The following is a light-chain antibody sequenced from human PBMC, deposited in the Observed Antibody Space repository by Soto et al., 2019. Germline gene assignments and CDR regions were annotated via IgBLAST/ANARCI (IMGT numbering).Light chain of an antibody. Sequence: EIVLTQSPATLSLSPRERATVSCRASQSVSSYLAWYQQKSGQAPRLLIYDASNRATGIPARFSGSGSGTDFTLTISSLEPEDFAVYFCQQRSQWPIAFGQGTRLEIK. CDR2: DAS. CDR1: QSVSSY. V-gene: IGKV3-11*01. J-gene: IGKJ5*01. CDR3: QQRSQWPIA.